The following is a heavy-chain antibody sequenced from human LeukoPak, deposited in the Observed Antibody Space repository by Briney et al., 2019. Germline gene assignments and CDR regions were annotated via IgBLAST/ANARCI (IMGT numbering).Heavy chain of an antibody. D-gene: IGHD2-2*01. CDR2: INPNSGGT. CDR3: ARTLRYCSSTSCYVGDY. Sequence: ASVKVSCXASGYTFTGYYMYWVRQAPGQGLGWMGRINPNSGGTNYAQKFQGRVTMTRDTSISTAYMELSRLRSDDTAVYYCARTLRYCSSTSCYVGDYWGQGTLVTVSS. V-gene: IGHV1-2*06. CDR1: GYTFTGYY. J-gene: IGHJ4*02.